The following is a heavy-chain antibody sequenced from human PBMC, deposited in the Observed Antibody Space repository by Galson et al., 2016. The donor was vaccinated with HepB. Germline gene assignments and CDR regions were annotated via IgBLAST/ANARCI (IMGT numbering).Heavy chain of an antibody. J-gene: IGHJ6*02. CDR3: AKDLCPYLDTTMVNCDGMDV. CDR1: GFTFSSYR. V-gene: IGHV3-30*18. CDR2: ISYAVSNT. D-gene: IGHD5-18*01. Sequence: LRLSCAASGFTFSSYRMHWVRQAPGKGLEWVAVISYAVSNTYYADAVKSRFTTSRDNSKNTLYLQMNSLRAEDTAVYYCAKDLCPYLDTTMVNCDGMDVWGQGATFTVSS.